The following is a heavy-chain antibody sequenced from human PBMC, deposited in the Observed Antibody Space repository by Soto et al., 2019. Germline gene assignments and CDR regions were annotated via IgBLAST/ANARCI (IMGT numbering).Heavy chain of an antibody. V-gene: IGHV5-51*03. Sequence: EVQLVQSGAEVKKPGESLKISCKGSGYSFTSYWIGWVRQMPGKGLEWMGIIYPGDSDTRYSPSFQGQVTISADKSISTAYLQWSSLKASDTAMYYCARPQRVPAAMRTAFDIWGQGTMVTVSS. CDR2: IYPGDSDT. J-gene: IGHJ3*02. CDR1: GYSFTSYW. D-gene: IGHD2-2*01. CDR3: ARPQRVPAAMRTAFDI.